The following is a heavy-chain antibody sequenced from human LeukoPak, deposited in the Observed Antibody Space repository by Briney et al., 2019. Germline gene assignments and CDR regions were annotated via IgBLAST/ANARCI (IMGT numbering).Heavy chain of an antibody. D-gene: IGHD3-22*01. CDR3: ARRFVTIDYYDSSGYRRWFDP. V-gene: IGHV4-39*07. Sequence: PSETLSLTCTVSGGSISSSSYYWGWIRQPPGKGLEWIGSIYYSGSTYYNPSLKSRVTISVDTSKNQFSLKLSSVTAADTAVYYCARRFVTIDYYDSSGYRRWFDPWGQGTLVTVSS. CDR1: GGSISSSSYY. CDR2: IYYSGST. J-gene: IGHJ5*02.